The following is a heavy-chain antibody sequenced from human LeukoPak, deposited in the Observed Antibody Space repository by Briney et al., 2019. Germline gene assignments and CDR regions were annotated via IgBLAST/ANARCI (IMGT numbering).Heavy chain of an antibody. J-gene: IGHJ3*01. CDR3: ARATAGTRNSFDS. Sequence: GGSLRLSCAGSGFTFRNFWMHWVRQVPGEGLVWVSRISGDGGSTNYADFVKGRFTISRDNAKNTLYLQVNSLRAEDTAIYYCARATAGTRNSFDSWGQGTMVTVSS. CDR2: ISGDGGST. D-gene: IGHD6-13*01. CDR1: GFTFRNFW. V-gene: IGHV3-74*01.